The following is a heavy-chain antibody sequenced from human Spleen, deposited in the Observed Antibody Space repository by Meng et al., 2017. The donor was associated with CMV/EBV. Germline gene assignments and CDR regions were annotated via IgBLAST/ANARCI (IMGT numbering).Heavy chain of an antibody. CDR3: ARTQDCTSTSCYTGFDP. CDR1: GSFSGYY. J-gene: IGHJ5*02. CDR2: INHSGST. V-gene: IGHV4-34*01. Sequence: GSFSGYYWSWIRQPPGKGLEWIGEINHSGSTNYNPSLKSRVTISVDTSKNQFSLKLSSVTAADTAVYYCARTQDCTSTSCYTGFDPWGQGTLVTVSS. D-gene: IGHD2-2*01.